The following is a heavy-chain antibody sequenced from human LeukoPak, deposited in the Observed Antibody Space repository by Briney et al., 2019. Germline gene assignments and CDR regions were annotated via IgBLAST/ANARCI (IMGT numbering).Heavy chain of an antibody. J-gene: IGHJ4*02. CDR1: GYTFTGYY. CDR2: INPNSGGT. V-gene: IGHV1-2*02. Sequence: ASVKVSRKASGYTFTGYYMHWVRQAPGQGLEWMGWINPNSGGTNYAQKFQGRVTMTRDTSISTAYMELSRLRSDDTAVYYCARGSTYSSGLFDYWGQGTLVTVSS. CDR3: ARGSTYSSGLFDY. D-gene: IGHD6-19*01.